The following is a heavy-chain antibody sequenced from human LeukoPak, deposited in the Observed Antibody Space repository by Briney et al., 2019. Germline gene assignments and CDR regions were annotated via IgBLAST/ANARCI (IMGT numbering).Heavy chain of an antibody. V-gene: IGHV3-30*02. J-gene: IGHJ6*03. CDR1: GFTFSSYG. Sequence: PGGSLRLSCAASGFTFSSYGMHWVRQAPGKGLEWVAFIRYDGSNKYYADSVKGRFTISRDNSKNTLYLQMNSLRAEDTAVYYCAKDRAEVVVPAATYYNYMDVWGKGTTVTISS. CDR3: AKDRAEVVVPAATYYNYMDV. CDR2: IRYDGSNK. D-gene: IGHD2-2*01.